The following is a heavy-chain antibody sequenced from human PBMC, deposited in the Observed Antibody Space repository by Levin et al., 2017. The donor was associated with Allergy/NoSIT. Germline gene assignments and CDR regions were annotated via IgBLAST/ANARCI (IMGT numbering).Heavy chain of an antibody. Sequence: GGSLRLSCAASGFTFSSYAMNWVRQAPGKGLEWVSTIGGSGGSTYYADSVKGRFTISRDNSKNTLFLQMNSLRVEDTAVYYCATRGVTTTYDFDYWGQGTLVTVSS. J-gene: IGHJ4*02. CDR3: ATRGVTTTYDFDY. V-gene: IGHV3-23*01. CDR2: IGGSGGST. CDR1: GFTFSSYA. D-gene: IGHD4-17*01.